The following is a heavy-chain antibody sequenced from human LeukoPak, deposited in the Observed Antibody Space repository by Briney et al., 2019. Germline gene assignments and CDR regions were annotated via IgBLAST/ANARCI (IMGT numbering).Heavy chain of an antibody. CDR1: GYTFTSYG. Sequence: ASVKVSCKASGYTFTSYGISWVRQAPGQGLEWMGWITYNGDTNYAQNLQGRVTLTTDTSTSTAYMDLRSLRSDDTAVYYCARGDWSYGRTDYWGQGTLVTVSS. CDR2: ITYNGDT. V-gene: IGHV1-18*01. D-gene: IGHD1-7*01. CDR3: ARGDWSYGRTDY. J-gene: IGHJ4*02.